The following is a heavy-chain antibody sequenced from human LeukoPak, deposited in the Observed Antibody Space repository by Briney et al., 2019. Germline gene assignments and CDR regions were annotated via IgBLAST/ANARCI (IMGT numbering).Heavy chain of an antibody. CDR2: IYSSGST. J-gene: IGHJ4*02. Sequence: PSETLSLTCTVSGGSITGGSHYWSWIRQPAGKGLEWIGRIYSSGSTNYNPSLKSRVTISLDTSKNQFSLKLSSVTAADTAVYYCARGAPPGYCSSTSCYEDYWGQGTLVTVSS. CDR3: ARGAPPGYCSSTSCYEDY. V-gene: IGHV4-61*02. CDR1: GGSITGGSHY. D-gene: IGHD2-2*01.